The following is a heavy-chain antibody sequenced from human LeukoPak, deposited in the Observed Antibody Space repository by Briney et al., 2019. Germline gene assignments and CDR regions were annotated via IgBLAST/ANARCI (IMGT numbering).Heavy chain of an antibody. CDR3: TTVTNGANIDY. Sequence: GGSLRLSCTASGFTFGDYAMSWFRQAPGKGLEWVGFIRSKAYGGTTEYAASVKGRFTISRDDSKSIAYLQMNSLKTEDTAVYYCTTVTNGANIDYWGQGTLVTVSS. CDR2: IRSKAYGGTT. CDR1: GFTFGDYA. D-gene: IGHD1-1*01. J-gene: IGHJ4*02. V-gene: IGHV3-49*03.